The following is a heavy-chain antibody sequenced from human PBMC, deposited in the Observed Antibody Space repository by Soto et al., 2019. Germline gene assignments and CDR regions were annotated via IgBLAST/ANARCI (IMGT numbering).Heavy chain of an antibody. J-gene: IGHJ3*02. CDR1: GGTLSDYG. V-gene: IGHV1-69*06. CDR2: TIPVFNTA. D-gene: IGHD3-10*01. CDR3: ARGVYGSGNYYTGPSAFDI. Sequence: QVQLEQSGAEVKKPGSSVKVSCKASGGTLSDYGVAWLRQAPGQGLEWMGGTIPVFNTATYAQKFQGRVTVTADKFTNIAYMELSSLRSEDTAFYFCARGVYGSGNYYTGPSAFDIWGQGTMVIVSS.